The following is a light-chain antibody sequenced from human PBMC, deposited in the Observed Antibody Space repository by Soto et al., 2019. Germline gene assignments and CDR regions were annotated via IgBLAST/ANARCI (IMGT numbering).Light chain of an antibody. CDR1: SSDIGDYHY. CDR3: CSFAATNTFV. V-gene: IGLV2-11*01. CDR2: DVD. Sequence: QSVLTQPRSVSGSPGQSITISCTGTSSDIGDYHYVSWYQQHPGKAPQLILYDVDKRPSGVPDRFSGSKFGNTASLTISGLQADDEADYYCCSFAATNTFVFGIGTKLTVL. J-gene: IGLJ1*01.